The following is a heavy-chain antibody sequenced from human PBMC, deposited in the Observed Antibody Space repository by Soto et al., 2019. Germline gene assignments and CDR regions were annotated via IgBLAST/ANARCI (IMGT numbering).Heavy chain of an antibody. J-gene: IGHJ4*02. CDR1: GFAFSSSA. Sequence: GGSLRLSCAASGFAFSSSAMTWVRQAPGRGLEWVSSISASGGTSYYSDSVKGRFTLSRDNSKNTLYLQMNSLRAEDTALYYCAKAHNTPRAARLYFDYWGQGTLVTVSS. D-gene: IGHD6-6*01. CDR2: ISASGGTS. V-gene: IGHV3-23*01. CDR3: AKAHNTPRAARLYFDY.